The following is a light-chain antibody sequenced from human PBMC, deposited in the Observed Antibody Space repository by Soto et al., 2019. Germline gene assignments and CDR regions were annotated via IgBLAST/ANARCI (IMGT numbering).Light chain of an antibody. J-gene: IGKJ2*01. CDR1: QNIYNG. CDR2: KAS. V-gene: IGKV1-5*03. Sequence: DIQMTQSPSTLSASVGDRVTITCRASQNIYNGLAWYQQKPGRAPNLLIYKASILESGVPSRFSGSGSGTEFTLTISSLQPDDFATYFCLSYDSYSYTFGQGTELEIK. CDR3: LSYDSYSYT.